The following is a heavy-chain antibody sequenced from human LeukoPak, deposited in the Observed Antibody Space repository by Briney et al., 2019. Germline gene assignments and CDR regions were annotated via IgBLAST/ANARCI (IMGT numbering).Heavy chain of an antibody. J-gene: IGHJ4*02. CDR2: ISYDGSNK. CDR1: GFTFSSYA. D-gene: IGHD6-13*01. Sequence: GGSPRLSCAASGFTFSSYAMHWVRQAPGKGLEWVAVISYDGSNKYYADSVKGRFTISRDNSKNTLYLQMNSLRAEDTAVYYCARLAAADTYWGQGTLVTVSS. CDR3: ARLAAADTY. V-gene: IGHV3-30*01.